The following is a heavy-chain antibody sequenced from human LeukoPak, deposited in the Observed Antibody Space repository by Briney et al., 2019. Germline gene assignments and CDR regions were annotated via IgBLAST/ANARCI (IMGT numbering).Heavy chain of an antibody. V-gene: IGHV3-66*01. Sequence: GGSLRLSCAASGFTVSSKYMSWVRQAPGKGLEWVSVINSGGSTYYADSVKGRFTISRDNAKNSLYLQMNSPRAEDTAVYYCARGSSGYEYPDYWGQGTLVTVSS. CDR2: INSGGST. CDR1: GFTVSSKY. CDR3: ARGSSGYEYPDY. J-gene: IGHJ4*02. D-gene: IGHD5-12*01.